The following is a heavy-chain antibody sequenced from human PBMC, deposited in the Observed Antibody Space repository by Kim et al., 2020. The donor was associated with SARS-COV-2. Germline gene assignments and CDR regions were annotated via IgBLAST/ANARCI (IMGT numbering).Heavy chain of an antibody. CDR1: GASISSTSYY. D-gene: IGHD3-3*01. V-gene: IGHV4-39*01. CDR2: IYSDGTT. Sequence: SETLSLTCLVSGASISSTSYYWGWVRQPPGKGPEWIGSIYSDGTTYYQSSLESRVTISFKKSKNEVSLKLTSVTAADTSVYYCARAVQHYDFGHDAFDI. J-gene: IGHJ3*02. CDR3: ARAVQHYDFGHDAFDI.